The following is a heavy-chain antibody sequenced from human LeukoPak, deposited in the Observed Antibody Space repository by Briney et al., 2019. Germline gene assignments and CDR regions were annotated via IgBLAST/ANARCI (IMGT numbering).Heavy chain of an antibody. V-gene: IGHV5-51*01. CDR3: ARGGIDYYDSSGYYDY. CDR2: IYPGDSDT. Sequence: GESLKISCKGSGYSFTSYWIGWVRPMPGKGLEWMGIIYPGDSDTRYSPSFQGQVTISADKSISTAYLQWSSLKASDTAMYYCARGGIDYYDSSGYYDYWGQGTLVTVSS. CDR1: GYSFTSYW. D-gene: IGHD3-22*01. J-gene: IGHJ4*02.